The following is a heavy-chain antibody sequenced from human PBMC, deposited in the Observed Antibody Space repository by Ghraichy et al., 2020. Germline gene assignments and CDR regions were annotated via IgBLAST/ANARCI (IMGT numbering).Heavy chain of an antibody. CDR3: ASQYPDYYDSSGEAFDI. J-gene: IGHJ3*02. CDR2: IYYSGST. CDR1: GGSISSSSYY. V-gene: IGHV4-39*01. D-gene: IGHD3-22*01. Sequence: SETLSLTCTVSGGSISSSSYYWGWIRQPPGKGLEWIGSIYYSGSTYYNPSLKSRVTISVDTSKNQFSLKLSSVTAADTAVYYCASQYPDYYDSSGEAFDIWGQGTMVTVSS.